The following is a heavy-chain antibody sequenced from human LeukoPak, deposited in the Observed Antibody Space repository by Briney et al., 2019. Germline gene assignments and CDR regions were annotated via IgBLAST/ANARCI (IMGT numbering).Heavy chain of an antibody. CDR3: ARDYYGWFFDY. Sequence: GGSLRLSCAASGFTFSSYWMSWVRQAPGKGLEWVANIKQHGSEKYYVDSVKGRFTISRDNAKNSLYLQMNSLRAGDTAVYYCARDYYGWFFDYWGQGTLVTVSS. J-gene: IGHJ4*02. CDR1: GFTFSSYW. D-gene: IGHD3-10*01. V-gene: IGHV3-7*01. CDR2: IKQHGSEK.